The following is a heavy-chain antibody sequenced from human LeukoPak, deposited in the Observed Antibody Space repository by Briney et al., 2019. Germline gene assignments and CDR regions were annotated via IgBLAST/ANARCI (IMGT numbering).Heavy chain of an antibody. V-gene: IGHV4-39*01. Sequence: WDPLTLPCSLSGDSMSRSIAYWGWIRQPPGKGLEWFGSIYYSGSTHYTPSVKSRVFISVDTSKNQFSLKLSSVTAADTAVYYCARNHTHAGYGYCFDYWGQGTLITVSS. CDR1: GDSMSRSIAY. CDR3: ARNHTHAGYGYCFDY. CDR2: IYYSGST. J-gene: IGHJ4*02. D-gene: IGHD5-18*01.